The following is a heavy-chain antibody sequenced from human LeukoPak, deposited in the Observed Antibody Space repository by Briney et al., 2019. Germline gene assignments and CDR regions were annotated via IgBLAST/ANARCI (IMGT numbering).Heavy chain of an antibody. CDR1: GGSFSGYH. Sequence: SETLSLTCAVYGGSFSGYHWSWIRQPPGKGLEWIGEINHSGSTNYNPSLKSRVTISVDTSKNQFSLKLSSVTAADTAVYYCARSARSKYFQHWGQGTLVTVSS. V-gene: IGHV4-34*01. CDR2: INHSGST. J-gene: IGHJ1*01. CDR3: ARSARSKYFQH.